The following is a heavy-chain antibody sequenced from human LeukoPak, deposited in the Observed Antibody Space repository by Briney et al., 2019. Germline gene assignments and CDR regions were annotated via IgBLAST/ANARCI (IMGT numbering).Heavy chain of an antibody. CDR2: IRYDGSNK. Sequence: GGSLRLSCAASGFTSSSYGMHWVRQAPGKGLEWVAFIRYDGSNKYYADSVKGRFTISRDNSKNTLYLQMNSLRAEDTPVYYCAKDLDRMIVVVTNFDYWGQGTLVTVSS. CDR1: GFTSSSYG. CDR3: AKDLDRMIVVVTNFDY. D-gene: IGHD3-22*01. V-gene: IGHV3-30*02. J-gene: IGHJ4*02.